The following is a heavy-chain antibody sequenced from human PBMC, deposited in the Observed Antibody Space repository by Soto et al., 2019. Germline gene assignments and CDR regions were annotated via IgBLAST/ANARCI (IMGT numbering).Heavy chain of an antibody. V-gene: IGHV3-33*01. D-gene: IGHD1-26*01. J-gene: IGHJ4*02. CDR2: TRHDGSNT. CDR3: ARDGVGATTFFGYFDY. Sequence: QVQLVESGGGVVQPGRSLRLSCAASGFTFSGYGMHWVRQAPGKGLEWVAITRHDGSNTYYADSVRGRFTISRENSKKTLYLQMDSLRAEDTAVYYCARDGVGATTFFGYFDYWGQGTLVTVSS. CDR1: GFTFSGYG.